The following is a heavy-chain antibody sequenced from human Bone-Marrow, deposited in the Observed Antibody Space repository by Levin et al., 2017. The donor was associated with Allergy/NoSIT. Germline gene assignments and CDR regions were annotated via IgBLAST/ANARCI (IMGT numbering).Heavy chain of an antibody. Sequence: PGGSLRLSCAASGFTFGSYAMTWVRQAPGKGLESLSTISGSGESTFYADSVKGRPTISRDNSKDTLYLQVNSLSDEDTAVYFCARSLRYSSGYRRWYFDLWGRGTLVTVSS. V-gene: IGHV3-23*01. J-gene: IGHJ2*01. CDR1: GFTFGSYA. D-gene: IGHD6-19*01. CDR3: ARSLRYSSGYRRWYFDL. CDR2: ISGSGEST.